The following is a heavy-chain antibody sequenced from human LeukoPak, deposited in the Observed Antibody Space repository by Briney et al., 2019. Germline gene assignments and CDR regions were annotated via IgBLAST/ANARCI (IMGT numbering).Heavy chain of an antibody. CDR2: ISGSGGST. V-gene: IGHV3-23*01. Sequence: GGSLRLSCAASGFTFSNYVMSWVRQAPGKGLEWVSAISGSGGSTYYADSVKGRFTISRDNSKNTLYLQMNSLRAEDTAVYCCARGKSSSWYFFDAFDIWGQGTMVTVSS. D-gene: IGHD6-13*01. CDR1: GFTFSNYV. CDR3: ARGKSSSWYFFDAFDI. J-gene: IGHJ3*02.